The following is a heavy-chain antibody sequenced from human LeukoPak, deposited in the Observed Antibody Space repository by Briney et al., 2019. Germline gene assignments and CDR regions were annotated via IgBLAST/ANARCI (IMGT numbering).Heavy chain of an antibody. J-gene: IGHJ3*02. CDR3: ARTSGELNDAFDT. CDR1: GGTFSSYA. CDR2: IIPIFGTA. D-gene: IGHD3-16*01. Sequence: SVKVSCKASGGTFSSYAISWVRQAPGQGLEWMGGIIPIFGTANYAQKFQGRVTITTDESTSTAYMELSSLRSEDTAMYYCARTSGELNDAFDTWGQGTMVTVSS. V-gene: IGHV1-69*05.